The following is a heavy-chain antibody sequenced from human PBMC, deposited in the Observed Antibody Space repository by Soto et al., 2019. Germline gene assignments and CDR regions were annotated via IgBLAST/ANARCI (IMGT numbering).Heavy chain of an antibody. CDR3: ATCISFYDILTGPRGLGWVYWFDP. CDR1: GYTFTSYY. D-gene: IGHD3-9*01. V-gene: IGHV1-46*01. CDR2: INPSGGST. J-gene: IGHJ5*02. Sequence: ASVKVSCKASGYTFTSYYMHWVRQAPGQGLEWMGIINPSGGSTSYAQKFQGRVTMTEDTSTDTAYMELSSLRSEDTAVYYCATCISFYDILTGPRGLGWVYWFDPWGQGTLVTVSS.